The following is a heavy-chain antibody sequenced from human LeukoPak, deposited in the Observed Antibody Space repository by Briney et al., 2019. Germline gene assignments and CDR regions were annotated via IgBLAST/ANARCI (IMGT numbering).Heavy chain of an antibody. V-gene: IGHV4-34*01. D-gene: IGHD3/OR15-3a*01. CDR2: INHSGST. CDR1: GGSFSGYY. Sequence: PSETLSLTCAVYGGSFSGYYWSWIRQPPGKGLEWIGEINHSGSTNYNPSLKSRVTISVDTSKNQFSLKLSSVTAADTAVYYCARRTRPTRSVDYWGQGTLVTVSS. CDR3: ARRTRPTRSVDY. J-gene: IGHJ4*02.